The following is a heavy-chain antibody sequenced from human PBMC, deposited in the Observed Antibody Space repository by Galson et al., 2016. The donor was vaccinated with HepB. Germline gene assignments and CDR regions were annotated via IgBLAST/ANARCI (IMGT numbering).Heavy chain of an antibody. D-gene: IGHD5-12*01. Sequence: IRQPPGKGLEWIGYIYYSGSTNYNASLQSRVTISLDTSKNQFSLNLSSVTAADTAVYYCARGIERSGYETSGLDYWGQGTLVTVSS. V-gene: IGHV4-59*01. J-gene: IGHJ4*02. CDR3: ARGIERSGYETSGLDY. CDR2: IYYSGST.